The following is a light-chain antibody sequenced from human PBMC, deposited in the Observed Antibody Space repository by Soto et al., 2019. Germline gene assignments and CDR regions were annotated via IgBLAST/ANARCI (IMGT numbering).Light chain of an antibody. V-gene: IGLV2-8*01. J-gene: IGLJ2*01. CDR3: SSYGGSNNLV. CDR1: SSDVGVYNY. Sequence: QSVLTQPPSASGSPGQSVTISCTGTSSDVGVYNYVSWYQQHPGKVPKLMIYEVNKRPSGVPDRFSGSKSGNTASLTVSGLQAEDEADYYCSSYGGSNNLVFGGGTKLTVL. CDR2: EVN.